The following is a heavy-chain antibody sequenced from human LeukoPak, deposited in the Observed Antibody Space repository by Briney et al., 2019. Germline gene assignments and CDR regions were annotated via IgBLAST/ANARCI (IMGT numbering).Heavy chain of an antibody. J-gene: IGHJ4*02. CDR2: INHSGST. Sequence: SETLSLTCGDRGGSFRGYYWSWIRQSPGVGLEWIGEINHSGSTNYNPSLKSRVTISVDTPKNQFSLKLSSLTAADTAVYYCATVGTYTSSWYRFKYFDYWGQGTLVTVSS. CDR3: ATVGTYTSSWYRFKYFDY. V-gene: IGHV4-34*01. CDR1: GGSFRGYY. D-gene: IGHD6-13*01.